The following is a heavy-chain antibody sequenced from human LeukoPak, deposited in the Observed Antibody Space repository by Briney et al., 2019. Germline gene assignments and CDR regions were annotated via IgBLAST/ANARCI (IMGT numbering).Heavy chain of an antibody. CDR3: AVAGTTFDY. CDR2: MFYRGST. Sequence: SETLSLTCTVSGASVSSGSYSWNWIQQPPGKGLEWIGYMFYRGSTNYNPSLKSRVTISVDTSKNQFSLKLSSVTAADTAVYYCAVAGTTFDYWGQGTLVTVSS. J-gene: IGHJ4*02. V-gene: IGHV4-61*01. D-gene: IGHD6-19*01. CDR1: GASVSSGSYS.